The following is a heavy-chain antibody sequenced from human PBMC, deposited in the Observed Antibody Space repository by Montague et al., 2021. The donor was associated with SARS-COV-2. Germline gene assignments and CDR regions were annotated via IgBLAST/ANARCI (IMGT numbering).Heavy chain of an antibody. D-gene: IGHD4-11*01. CDR2: INHSGST. V-gene: IGHV4-34*01. Sequence: SETLSLTCAVYGGSFSGYYWPWIRQSPRKGLEWIGEINHSGSTNYNPSLKSRVTISVDTSKNQFSLKLSSVTAADTAVYYCACGEITTRGLIYYYGMDVWGQGTTVTGSS. CDR1: GGSFSGYY. J-gene: IGHJ6*02. CDR3: ACGEITTRGLIYYYGMDV.